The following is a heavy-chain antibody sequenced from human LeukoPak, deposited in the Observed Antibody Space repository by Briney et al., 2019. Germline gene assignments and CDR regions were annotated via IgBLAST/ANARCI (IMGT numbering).Heavy chain of an antibody. J-gene: IGHJ4*02. V-gene: IGHV1-2*02. CDR2: INPNSGGT. Sequence: ASVKVSCKASGYTFTGYYMHWVRQAPGQGLEWMGWINPNSGGTNYAQKFQGRVTMTRDTSISTAYMELSRLRSDDTAVYYCARAHGWYEILFDYWGQGTLVTVSS. CDR3: ARAHGWYEILFDY. CDR1: GYTFTGYY. D-gene: IGHD6-19*01.